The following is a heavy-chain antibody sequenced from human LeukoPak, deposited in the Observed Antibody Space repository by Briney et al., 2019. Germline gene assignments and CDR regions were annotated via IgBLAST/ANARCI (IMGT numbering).Heavy chain of an antibody. J-gene: IGHJ4*02. V-gene: IGHV3-23*01. D-gene: IGHD1-14*01. Sequence: PGGSLRLSCAASGFTFSSYGMSWVRQAPGKGLEWVSPISNSDDSTYYADSVKGRFTISRDNSENTLYLQMNSLRAEDTAVYYCAKATGYLLWGQGTLVTVSS. CDR1: GFTFSSYG. CDR2: ISNSDDST. CDR3: AKATGYLL.